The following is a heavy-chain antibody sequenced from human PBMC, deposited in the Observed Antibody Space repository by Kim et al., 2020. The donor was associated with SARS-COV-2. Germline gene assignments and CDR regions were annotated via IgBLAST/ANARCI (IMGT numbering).Heavy chain of an antibody. CDR3: ARLHLQGTAAGTPHFDY. CDR1: GFTFSSYS. Sequence: GGSLRLSCAASGFTFSSYSMNWVRQAPGKGLEWVSSISSSSSYIYYADSVKGRFTISRDNAKNSLYLQMNSLRAEDTAVYYCARLHLQGTAAGTPHFDYWGQGTLVTVSS. V-gene: IGHV3-21*01. J-gene: IGHJ4*02. D-gene: IGHD6-13*01. CDR2: ISSSSSYI.